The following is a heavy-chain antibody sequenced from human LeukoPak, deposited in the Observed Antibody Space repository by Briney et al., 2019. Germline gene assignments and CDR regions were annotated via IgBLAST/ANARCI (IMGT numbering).Heavy chain of an antibody. CDR1: GGTFSSYT. CDR2: IIPILGIA. D-gene: IGHD6-6*01. CDR3: ARSSIAARPPFDY. Sequence: SVKVSCKASGGTFSSYTISWVRQAPGQGLEWMGRIIPILGIANYAQKFQGRVTITADKSTSTAYMELSSLRSEDAAVYYCARSSIAARPPFDYWGQGTLVTVSS. J-gene: IGHJ4*02. V-gene: IGHV1-69*02.